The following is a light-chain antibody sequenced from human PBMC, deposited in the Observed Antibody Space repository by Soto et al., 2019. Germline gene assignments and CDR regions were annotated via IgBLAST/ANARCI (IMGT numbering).Light chain of an antibody. V-gene: IGLV1-44*01. CDR3: AAWDDSLKGGV. CDR2: SND. J-gene: IGLJ3*02. Sequence: QSVLTQAPSASGTPGERVTFSCSGSSSHIGSNTVSWYQQVPGTAPKLLIDSNDQRPSGVPDRFSGSKSGTSASLAIGGLQSEDEADYYCAAWDDSLKGGVFGGGTKVTVL. CDR1: SSHIGSNT.